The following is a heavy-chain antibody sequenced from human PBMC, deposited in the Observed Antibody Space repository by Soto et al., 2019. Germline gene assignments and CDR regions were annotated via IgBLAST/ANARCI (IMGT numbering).Heavy chain of an antibody. CDR2: IYYSGST. CDR3: ARIIPLRQKGGGYFDY. CDR1: GGSISSGGYY. V-gene: IGHV4-31*03. Sequence: TLSLTCTVSGGSISSGGYYWSWIRQHPGKGLEWIGYIYYSGSTYYNPSLKSRVTISVDTSKNQFSLKLSSVTAADTAVYYCARIIPLRQKGGGYFDYWGQGTLVTAPQ. J-gene: IGHJ4*02. D-gene: IGHD2-21*01.